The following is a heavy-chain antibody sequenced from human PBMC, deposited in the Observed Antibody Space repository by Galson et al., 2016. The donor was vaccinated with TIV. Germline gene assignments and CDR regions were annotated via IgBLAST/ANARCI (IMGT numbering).Heavy chain of an antibody. J-gene: IGHJ4*02. CDR1: GYTLSNLS. V-gene: IGHV1-24*01. CDR3: ATARLGIFNYFDS. Sequence: SVKVSCKVSGYTLSNLSMHWVRQAPGKGLEWMGGFDAENDRAIYAQRFKGRVTITDDTSTDTSSLELRRLRSDDTAVYFCATARLGIFNYFDSWGQVTRVTVSS. D-gene: IGHD3-9*01. CDR2: FDAENDRA.